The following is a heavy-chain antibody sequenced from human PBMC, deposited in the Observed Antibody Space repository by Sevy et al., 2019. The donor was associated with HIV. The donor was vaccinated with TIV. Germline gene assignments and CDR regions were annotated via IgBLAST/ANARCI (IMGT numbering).Heavy chain of an antibody. D-gene: IGHD6-13*01. CDR3: AKGDSTFYGLDV. Sequence: GGSLRLSCAASGFTFSTYAMSWVRQAPGKGLEWVSAISGSGSSTYYADSMEGRFIISRDKSKNTLYLQMNSLRAEDTAVYYCAKGDSTFYGLDVWGQGTTVTVSS. V-gene: IGHV3-23*01. CDR1: GFTFSTYA. J-gene: IGHJ6*02. CDR2: ISGSGSST.